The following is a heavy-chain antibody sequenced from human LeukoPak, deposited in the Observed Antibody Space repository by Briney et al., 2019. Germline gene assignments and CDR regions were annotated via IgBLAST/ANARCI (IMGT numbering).Heavy chain of an antibody. J-gene: IGHJ2*01. D-gene: IGHD3-10*01. CDR2: INPSGGST. Sequence: ASVKVSCKASGYSFTSYYMHWVRQAPGQGLEWMGIINPSGGSTSYAQKFQGRVTMTRGTSTSTVYMELSSLRSEDTAVYYCARDLGGGSYGWGKFDLWGRGTLVAVSS. V-gene: IGHV1-46*01. CDR1: GYSFTSYY. CDR3: ARDLGGGSYGWGKFDL.